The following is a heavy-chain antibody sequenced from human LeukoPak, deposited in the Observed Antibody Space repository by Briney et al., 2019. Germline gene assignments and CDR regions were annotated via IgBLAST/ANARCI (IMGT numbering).Heavy chain of an antibody. CDR2: IYTSGIT. V-gene: IGHV4-61*02. D-gene: IGHD2-8*02. CDR1: GGSFSSGSYY. Sequence: SQTLSLTCTVSGGSFSSGSYYWTWIRQPAGKGLEWIGRIYTSGITNYNPSLKSRVTISLDTSKNQFSLKLSSVTAADTAVYYCARDRVTGWFDPWGQGTLVTVSS. CDR3: ARDRVTGWFDP. J-gene: IGHJ5*02.